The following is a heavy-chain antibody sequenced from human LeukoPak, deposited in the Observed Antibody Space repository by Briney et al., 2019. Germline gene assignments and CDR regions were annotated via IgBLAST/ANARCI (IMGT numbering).Heavy chain of an antibody. CDR1: GGSISSYH. Sequence: SETLSLTCTVSGGSISSYHWSWIRQPPGKGLEWIGHIYYTGSNNYNPSLKSRVTISLDTSKNQFSLKLSSVTAADTAVYYCTRSLGVVIHGGMDVWGQGTTVTVSS. J-gene: IGHJ6*02. CDR3: TRSLGVVIHGGMDV. D-gene: IGHD3-3*01. CDR2: IYYTGSN. V-gene: IGHV4-59*01.